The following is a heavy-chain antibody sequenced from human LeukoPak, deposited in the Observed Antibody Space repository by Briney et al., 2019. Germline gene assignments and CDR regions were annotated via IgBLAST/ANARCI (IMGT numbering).Heavy chain of an antibody. V-gene: IGHV1-58*02. J-gene: IGHJ5*02. Sequence: ASVKVSCRASGFTFTSSAMQWVRQARGQRLEWIGWIVVGSGNTNYAQKFQERVTITRDMSTSTVYMELSSLRSEDTAVYYCAREAITIFGVVRTQTTYGPHRFDPWGQGTLVTVSS. D-gene: IGHD3-3*01. CDR1: GFTFTSSA. CDR3: AREAITIFGVVRTQTTYGPHRFDP. CDR2: IVVGSGNT.